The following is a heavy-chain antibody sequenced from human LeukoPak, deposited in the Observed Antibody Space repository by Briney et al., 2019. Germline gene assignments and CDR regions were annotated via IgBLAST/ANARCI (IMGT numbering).Heavy chain of an antibody. D-gene: IGHD6-13*01. V-gene: IGHV1-58*01. CDR1: GFTFTSSA. Sequence: ASVKVSCKASGFTFTSSAVQWVRQARGQRLEWIGWIVVGSGNTNYAQKFQERVTITRDMSTSTAYMELSSLRSEDTAVYYCAAGGYRSSWFDYYFDYWGQGTLVTVSS. J-gene: IGHJ4*02. CDR3: AAGGYRSSWFDYYFDY. CDR2: IVVGSGNT.